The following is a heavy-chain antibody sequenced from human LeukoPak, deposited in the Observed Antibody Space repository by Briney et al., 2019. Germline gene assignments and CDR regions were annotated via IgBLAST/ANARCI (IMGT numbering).Heavy chain of an antibody. CDR2: IYYSGNT. CDR1: GDSISTSNSY. J-gene: IGHJ3*02. V-gene: IGHV4-39*07. CDR3: ARDAFDI. Sequence: PSETLSPTCAVSGDSISTSNSYWGWIRQPPGKGLEWIGSIYYSGNTYYNASLKSRVTISVDTSKDQFSLKLSSVTAADTAVYYCARDAFDIWGQGTMVTVSS.